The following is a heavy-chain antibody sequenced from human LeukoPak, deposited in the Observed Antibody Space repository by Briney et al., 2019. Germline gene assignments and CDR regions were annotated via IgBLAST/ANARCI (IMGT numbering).Heavy chain of an antibody. V-gene: IGHV1-46*01. Sequence: ASVKVSCKASGYTFTIYYMHWVRQAPGQGLEWMGIINPSGGSTSYAQKFQGRVTMTRDMSTSTVYMELSSLRSEDTAVYYCARRKGKTYYYDSSGYWVNWFDPWGQGTLVTVSS. J-gene: IGHJ5*02. CDR1: GYTFTIYY. D-gene: IGHD3-22*01. CDR2: INPSGGST. CDR3: ARRKGKTYYYDSSGYWVNWFDP.